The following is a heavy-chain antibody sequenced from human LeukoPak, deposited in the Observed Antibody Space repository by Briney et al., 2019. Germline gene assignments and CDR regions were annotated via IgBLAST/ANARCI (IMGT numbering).Heavy chain of an antibody. CDR3: ARGIIRSGDYVYYYYYMDV. V-gene: IGHV1-2*02. Sequence: GASMKVSCKASEYTFSGYYIHWVRQAPGPGLEWMGWINPDSGVTNYAQKLQGRGTLTRDTSISTAYMELSRLRSDDTAVYYCARGIIRSGDYVYYYYYMDVWGKGTTVTVAS. CDR2: INPDSGVT. CDR1: EYTFSGYY. D-gene: IGHD4-17*01. J-gene: IGHJ6*03.